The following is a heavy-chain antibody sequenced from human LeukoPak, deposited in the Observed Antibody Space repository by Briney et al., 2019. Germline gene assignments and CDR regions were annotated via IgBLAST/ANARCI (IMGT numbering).Heavy chain of an antibody. D-gene: IGHD5-24*01. CDR1: GFTFSSYG. CDR2: ISYDGSNK. Sequence: PGRSLRLSCAASGFTFSSYGMHWVRQAPGRGLEWVAVISYDGSNKYYADSVKGRFTISRDNSKNTLYLQMNSLRAEDTAVYYCAKARWPATLYFDYWGQGTLVTVSS. V-gene: IGHV3-30*18. CDR3: AKARWPATLYFDY. J-gene: IGHJ4*02.